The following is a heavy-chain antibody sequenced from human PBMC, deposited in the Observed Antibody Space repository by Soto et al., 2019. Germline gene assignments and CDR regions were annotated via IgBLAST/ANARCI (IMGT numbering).Heavy chain of an antibody. J-gene: IGHJ4*02. CDR2: IIPIFGVT. CDR3: GRDWESPTQTGGSGDS. Sequence: QVQLVQSGAEVKKPGSSVKVSCKASGGTFSSYTITWVRQAPGQGLEWLGRIIPIFGVTNYAQKFQDRVTYTGDRSTTTAYMELRRQSSEDRAVYFWGRDWESPTQTGGSGDSWGQGALVTVSS. CDR1: GGTFSSYT. V-gene: IGHV1-69*08. D-gene: IGHD1-26*01.